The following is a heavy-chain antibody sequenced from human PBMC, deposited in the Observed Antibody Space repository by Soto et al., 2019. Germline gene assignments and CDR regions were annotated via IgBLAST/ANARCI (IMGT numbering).Heavy chain of an antibody. CDR3: ARKDKSGYFNWFDP. CDR2: IFPSDSDT. V-gene: IGHV5-51*01. Sequence: PGESLKISGRTSGYKFTSYWIAWVRQMPGKGLEWMGIIFPSDSDTRYSPSFQGQVTISADRSTSTVFLQWASLKASDTAVYFCARKDKSGYFNWFDPGGQGTLVTVSS. J-gene: IGHJ5*02. D-gene: IGHD3-22*01. CDR1: GYKFTSYW.